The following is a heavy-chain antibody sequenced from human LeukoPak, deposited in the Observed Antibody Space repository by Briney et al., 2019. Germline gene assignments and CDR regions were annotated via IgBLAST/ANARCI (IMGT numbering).Heavy chain of an antibody. CDR3: VRDLYYRFDF. CDR1: GFTFSNYW. V-gene: IGHV3-74*01. J-gene: IGHJ4*02. Sequence: GGSLRLSCAASGFTFSNYWMHWVRQVPGRGLFWVSRTNSDGSSTTYADSVKGRNTISRDNAKNTLYLRLNSLRAEDTAVYYCVRDLYYRFDFWGQGTLVTVSS. CDR2: TNSDGSST. D-gene: IGHD3-22*01.